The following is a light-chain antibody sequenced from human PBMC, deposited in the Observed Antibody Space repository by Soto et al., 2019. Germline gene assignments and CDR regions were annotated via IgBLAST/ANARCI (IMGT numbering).Light chain of an antibody. CDR1: QSISIW. V-gene: IGKV1-5*03. CDR3: QQYDSYPLT. J-gene: IGKJ4*01. CDR2: KAS. Sequence: DIQMTQSPSTLSASVGDRDTITCRASQSISIWLAWYQQKPGRAPKFLIYKASDLENGVPSRFSGSGSGTEFALTISSLQPDDFATYYCQQYDSYPLTFGGGTKVDIK.